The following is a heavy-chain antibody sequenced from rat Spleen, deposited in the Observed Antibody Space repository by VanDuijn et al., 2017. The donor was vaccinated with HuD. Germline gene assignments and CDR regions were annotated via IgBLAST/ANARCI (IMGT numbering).Heavy chain of an antibody. D-gene: IGHD1-9*01. J-gene: IGHJ2*01. V-gene: IGHV5-29*01. CDR1: GFTFSNYG. CDR2: ISYDGSST. Sequence: EVQLVESGGGLVQPGRSLKLSCAASGFTFSNYGMAWVRQAPTKGLEWVATISYDGSSTYYRDSVKGRFTISRDNAKSTLYLQRESLRSEDTATYYCARHEGIYTYYGYTYFDYWGQGVMVTVSS. CDR3: ARHEGIYTYYGYTYFDY.